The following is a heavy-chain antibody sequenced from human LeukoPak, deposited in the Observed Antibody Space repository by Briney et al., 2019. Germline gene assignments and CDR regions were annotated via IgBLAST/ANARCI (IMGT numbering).Heavy chain of an antibody. D-gene: IGHD5-12*01. CDR1: GFTFISYG. CDR2: IRYDGSNK. CDR3: AKDTVKVTTIRRVPHYMDV. J-gene: IGHJ6*03. V-gene: IGHV3-30*02. Sequence: GGSLRLSCAASGFTFISYGMHWVRQAPGKGLEWVTFIRYDGSNKYYADSVKGRFIISRDNSKNTLYLQMNSLRAKDTAVYYCAKDTVKVTTIRRVPHYMDVWGKGTTVTISS.